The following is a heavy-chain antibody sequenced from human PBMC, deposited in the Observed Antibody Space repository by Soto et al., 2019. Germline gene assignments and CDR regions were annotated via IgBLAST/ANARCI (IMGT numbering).Heavy chain of an antibody. CDR1: GYTFTSYY. J-gene: IGHJ4*02. CDR3: ARDFNPGDYGPQQ. CDR2: INPSGGST. Sequence: SVKVSCKASGYTFTSYYMHWVRQAPGQGLEWMGIINPSGGSTSYAQKFQGRVTMTRDTSTSTVYMELSSLRSEDTAVYYCARDFNPGDYGPQQWGQGTLVTVSS. D-gene: IGHD4-17*01. V-gene: IGHV1-46*01.